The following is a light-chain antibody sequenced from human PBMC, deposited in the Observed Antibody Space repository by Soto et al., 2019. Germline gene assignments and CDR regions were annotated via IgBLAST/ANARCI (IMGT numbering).Light chain of an antibody. Sequence: DIQMTQSPSTLSASVGDRVTITCRASESISSWLAWYQQKPGKAPKVLIYKASSLESGVPSRFSGSGSGTEFTLTISSLQPDDFATNYCQQYNSYDTFGQGTKLEIK. CDR3: QQYNSYDT. CDR1: ESISSW. V-gene: IGKV1-5*03. J-gene: IGKJ2*01. CDR2: KAS.